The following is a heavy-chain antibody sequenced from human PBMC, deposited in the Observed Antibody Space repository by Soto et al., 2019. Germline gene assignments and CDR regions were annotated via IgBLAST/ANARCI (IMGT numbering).Heavy chain of an antibody. D-gene: IGHD2-21*02. V-gene: IGHV1-2*02. CDR2: INPNTGGT. Sequence: QGQLVQSGAEVKKPGASVKVSCKTFGYSFTGYYVHWVRQAPGQGLEWMGWINPNTGGTKYAQKLQGRVTMTRDTSISTAYMELSRLRSDDTAVYYCARQLAYCGGDCYTEPIDYWGQGTLVTVSS. J-gene: IGHJ4*02. CDR1: GYSFTGYY. CDR3: ARQLAYCGGDCYTEPIDY.